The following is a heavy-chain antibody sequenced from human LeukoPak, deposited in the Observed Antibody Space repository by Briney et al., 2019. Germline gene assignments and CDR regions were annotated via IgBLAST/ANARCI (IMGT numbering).Heavy chain of an antibody. CDR2: IYYSGST. D-gene: IGHD3-16*01. J-gene: IGHJ6*03. CDR1: GGSISSNSFY. Sequence: SETLSLTCTVSGGSISSNSFYWGWIRQPPGKGLEWIGSIYYSGSTYYNPSLKSRVTISVDTSKNQFSLKLSSVTAADTAVYYCARDNFPLGLGYYYMDVWGKGTTVTISS. CDR3: ARDNFPLGLGYYYMDV. V-gene: IGHV4-39*07.